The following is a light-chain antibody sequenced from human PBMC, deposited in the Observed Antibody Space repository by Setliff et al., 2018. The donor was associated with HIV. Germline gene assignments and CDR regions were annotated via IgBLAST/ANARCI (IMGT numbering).Light chain of an antibody. V-gene: IGLV2-14*01. CDR3: SSYTSSSTYV. J-gene: IGLJ1*01. CDR1: SSDVGGYNY. Sequence: QSALAQPASVSGSPGQSITISCTRTSSDVGGYNYVSWYHQHPGKAPKLMIYEVSHRPSGFSNRFSGSKSGNTASLTISGLQAEDEADYYCSSYTSSSTYVFGTGTKVTVL. CDR2: EVS.